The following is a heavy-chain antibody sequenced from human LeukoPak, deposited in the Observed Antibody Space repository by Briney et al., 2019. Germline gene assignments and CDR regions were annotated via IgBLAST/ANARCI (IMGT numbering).Heavy chain of an antibody. J-gene: IGHJ6*02. CDR1: GFTFSSYS. D-gene: IGHD3-10*01. V-gene: IGHV3-48*04. CDR2: VSSSTSTI. Sequence: GGSLRLSCAASGFTFSSYSMNWVRQAPWKGLEWVSYVSSSTSTIYYADSVKGRFTISRDNAKNSLYLQMNSLRAEDTAVYYCARIVLVRGVIYYGMDVWGQGTTVTVSS. CDR3: ARIVLVRGVIYYGMDV.